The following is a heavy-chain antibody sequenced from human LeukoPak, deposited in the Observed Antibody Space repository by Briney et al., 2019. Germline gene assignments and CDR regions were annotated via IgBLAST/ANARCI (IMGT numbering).Heavy chain of an antibody. CDR1: GGSISSYY. CDR3: ARERTIAAAGRRYYFDY. V-gene: IGHV4-4*07. Sequence: PSETLSLTCTVSGGSISSYYWSWIRQPAGKGLEWIGRIYTSGSTNYNPSLKSRVTMSVDTSKNQFPLKLSSVTAADTAVYYCARERTIAAAGRRYYFDYWGQGSLVTVSS. D-gene: IGHD6-13*01. J-gene: IGHJ4*02. CDR2: IYTSGST.